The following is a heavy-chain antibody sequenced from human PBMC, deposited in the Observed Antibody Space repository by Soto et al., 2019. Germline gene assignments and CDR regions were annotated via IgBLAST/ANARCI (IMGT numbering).Heavy chain of an antibody. CDR3: AKCPPPSSSWPGEWDYFDY. J-gene: IGHJ4*02. CDR2: ISGSGGST. D-gene: IGHD6-13*01. Sequence: GGSLRLSCAASGFTFSSYAMSWVRQAPGKGLEWVSAISGSGGSTYYADSVKGRFTISRDNSKNTLYLQMNSLRAEDTAVYYWAKCPPPSSSWPGEWDYFDYWGQGTLVTVSS. CDR1: GFTFSSYA. V-gene: IGHV3-23*01.